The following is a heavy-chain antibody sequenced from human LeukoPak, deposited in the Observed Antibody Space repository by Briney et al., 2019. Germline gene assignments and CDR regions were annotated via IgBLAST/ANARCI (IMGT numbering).Heavy chain of an antibody. CDR2: INPSGGST. D-gene: IGHD2-15*01. CDR1: GYTFTSYY. J-gene: IGHJ4*02. V-gene: IGHV1-46*03. Sequence: ASVKVSCKASGYTFTSYYMHWVRQAPGQGLEWMGIINPSGGSTSYAQKFHGRVTMTRDTSTSTVYMELSSLRSEDTAVYYCARDNFGYCSGGSCYVNLLGYWGQGTLVTVSS. CDR3: ARDNFGYCSGGSCYVNLLGY.